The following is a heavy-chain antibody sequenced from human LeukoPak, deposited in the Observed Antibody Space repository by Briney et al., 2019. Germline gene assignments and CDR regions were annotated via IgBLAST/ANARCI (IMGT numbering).Heavy chain of an antibody. CDR1: GFTFNSYG. V-gene: IGHV3-30*02. Sequence: PGGSLRLSCAASGFTFNSYGMHWVRQAPGKGLEWVAFIRYDGSSKYYTDSVKGRFTISRDNSKNTLYLQMNSLRAEDTAVYYCVASLPVPAAILLYFQHWGQGTLVTVSS. CDR2: IRYDGSSK. J-gene: IGHJ1*01. D-gene: IGHD2-2*02. CDR3: VASLPVPAAILLYFQH.